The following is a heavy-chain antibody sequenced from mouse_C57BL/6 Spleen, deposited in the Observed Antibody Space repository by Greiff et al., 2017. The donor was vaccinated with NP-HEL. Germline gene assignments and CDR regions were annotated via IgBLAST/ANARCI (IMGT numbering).Heavy chain of an antibody. CDR1: GFTFSSYG. V-gene: IGHV5-6*01. CDR3: ARYGDGYYWYFDV. CDR2: ISSGGSYT. D-gene: IGHD2-3*01. Sequence: EVQRVESGGDLVKPGGSLKLSCAASGFTFSSYGMSWVRQTPDKRLEWVATISSGGSYTYYPDSVKGRFTISRDNAKNTLYLQMSSLKSEDTAMYYCARYGDGYYWYFDVWGTGTTVTVSS. J-gene: IGHJ1*03.